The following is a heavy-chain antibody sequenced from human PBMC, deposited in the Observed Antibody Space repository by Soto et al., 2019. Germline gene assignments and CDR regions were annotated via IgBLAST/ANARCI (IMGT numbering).Heavy chain of an antibody. Sequence: ASVKVSCKASGGTFSSYAISWVRQAPGQGLEWMGGIIPIFGTANYAQKFQGRVTITADESTSTAYMELSSLRSEDTAVYYCARGIVGATYPNWFDPWGQGTLVTVSS. CDR3: ARGIVGATYPNWFDP. V-gene: IGHV1-69*13. D-gene: IGHD1-26*01. CDR2: IIPIFGTA. J-gene: IGHJ5*02. CDR1: GGTFSSYA.